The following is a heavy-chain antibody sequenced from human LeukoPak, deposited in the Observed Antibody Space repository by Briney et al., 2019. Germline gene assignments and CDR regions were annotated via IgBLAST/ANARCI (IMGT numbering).Heavy chain of an antibody. J-gene: IGHJ4*02. CDR2: IYYSGST. V-gene: IGHV4-39*07. Sequence: PGGSLRLSCAASGFTFSSYVMHWVRQTPGKGLEWIGSIYYSGSTYYNPSLKSRVTISVDTSKNQYSLKLNSVTAADTAVYYCARGVYIAAAQYGYWGQGTLVTVSS. CDR1: GFTFSSYV. D-gene: IGHD6-13*01. CDR3: ARGVYIAAAQYGY.